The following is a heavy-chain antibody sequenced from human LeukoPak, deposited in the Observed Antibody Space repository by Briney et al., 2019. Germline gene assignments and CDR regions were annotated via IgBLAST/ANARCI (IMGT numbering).Heavy chain of an antibody. Sequence: SQTLSLTCAISGDSVSSNSAAWNWIRQSPSRGLEWLGRTYYRSKWYNDYAVSVKSRITINPDTSKNQFSLQLNSVTPEDTAVYYCARMDGSGLSVAGTNWFDPWGQGTLVTVSS. D-gene: IGHD3-10*01. CDR1: GDSVSSNSAA. CDR3: ARMDGSGLSVAGTNWFDP. V-gene: IGHV6-1*01. CDR2: TYYRSKWYN. J-gene: IGHJ5*02.